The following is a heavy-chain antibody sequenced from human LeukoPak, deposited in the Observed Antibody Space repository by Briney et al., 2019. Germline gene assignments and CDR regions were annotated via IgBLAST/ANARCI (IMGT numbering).Heavy chain of an antibody. CDR2: IYTSGSS. J-gene: IGHJ4*02. Sequence: PSETLSLTCTVSGGSFSPDYWSWIRQPAGQGLEWIGRIYTSGSSNYNPSLKSRATMSVDTSENQISLKLTSVTAADTAVYYCARNRFSGSFSGFDYWGQGALVTVSS. CDR1: GGSFSPDY. V-gene: IGHV4-4*07. D-gene: IGHD1-26*01. CDR3: ARNRFSGSFSGFDY.